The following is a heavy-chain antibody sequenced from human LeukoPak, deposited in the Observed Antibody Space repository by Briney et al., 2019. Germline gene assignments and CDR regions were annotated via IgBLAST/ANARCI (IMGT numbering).Heavy chain of an antibody. Sequence: GGSLRLSCTTSGFTFGDYAMSWVRQAPGKGLEWVGFIRSKAYGGTPQYSASVKGRFTISRDDSKSIAYLQMNSLKTEDTAVYYCALVGFGELLPLDYWGQGTLVTVSS. D-gene: IGHD3-10*01. CDR2: IRSKAYGGTP. CDR1: GFTFGDYA. V-gene: IGHV3-49*04. CDR3: ALVGFGELLPLDY. J-gene: IGHJ4*02.